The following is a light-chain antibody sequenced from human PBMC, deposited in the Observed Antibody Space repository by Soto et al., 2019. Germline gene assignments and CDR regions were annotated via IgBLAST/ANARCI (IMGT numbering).Light chain of an antibody. CDR1: QSVGND. J-gene: IGKJ4*01. Sequence: EIVMTQSPATLSVSPGDRATLSCRASQSVGNDLAWYQQKPGQAPRLLIYDASTRATGIPARFSGSGSGTELTLTISSLLSEDFAVYSCQQYNNCPLNFGGGTKV. CDR2: DAS. V-gene: IGKV3D-15*01. CDR3: QQYNNCPLN.